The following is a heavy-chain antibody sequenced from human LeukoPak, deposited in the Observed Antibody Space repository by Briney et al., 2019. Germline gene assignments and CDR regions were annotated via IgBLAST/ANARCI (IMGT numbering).Heavy chain of an antibody. V-gene: IGHV3-23*01. Sequence: GGSLRLSCTASGFTFSAYFMRWVRQAPGKGLECISSISTSGDTTYYADSVNGRFTISRDNSKNTLYLQMNSLRAEDTAIYYCAKFGDSGAYYDYWGQGTLVTVSS. D-gene: IGHD3-22*01. J-gene: IGHJ4*02. CDR3: AKFGDSGAYYDY. CDR2: ISTSGDTT. CDR1: GFTFSAYF.